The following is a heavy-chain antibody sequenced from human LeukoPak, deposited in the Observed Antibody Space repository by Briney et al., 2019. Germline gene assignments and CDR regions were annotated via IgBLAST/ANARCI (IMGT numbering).Heavy chain of an antibody. CDR2: IKRDGSSP. CDR3: AALDNGRDY. CDR1: GFTFSSYW. Sequence: GGSLRLSCAASGFTFSSYWMHWIRRAPGKGLVWVSRIKRDGSSPAYADSVKGRFTISRDNAKNTLYLQMNSLRAEDTAVYYCAALDNGRDYWGQGTLVTVSS. J-gene: IGHJ4*02. V-gene: IGHV3-74*01. D-gene: IGHD1-14*01.